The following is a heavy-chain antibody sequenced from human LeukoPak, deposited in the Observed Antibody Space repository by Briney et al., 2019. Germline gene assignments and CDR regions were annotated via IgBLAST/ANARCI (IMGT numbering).Heavy chain of an antibody. CDR2: IYHSGST. CDR1: GYSINSGYY. CDR3: ARESFIAVAGTGYDY. D-gene: IGHD6-19*01. Sequence: SETLSLTCTVSGYSINSGYYWGWIRQPPGKGLEWIGSIYHSGSTYYNPSLKSRATISVDTSKNQFSLKLSSVTAADTAVYYCARESFIAVAGTGYDYWGQGTLVTVSS. V-gene: IGHV4-38-2*02. J-gene: IGHJ4*02.